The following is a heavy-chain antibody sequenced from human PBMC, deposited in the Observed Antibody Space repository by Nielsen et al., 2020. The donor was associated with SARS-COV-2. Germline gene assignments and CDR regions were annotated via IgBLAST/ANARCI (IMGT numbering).Heavy chain of an antibody. CDR2: MFYIGTA. CDR1: GGSLSGYY. CDR3: ARGGYNIYDFDY. V-gene: IGHV4-59*01. Sequence: SETLSLTCAVYGGSLSGYYWNWIRQPPGKRLEWIGYMFYIGTANYNPSFQSRVNISVDTSKNQFSLKLSSVTAADTAIYYCARGGYNIYDFDYWGRGTLVTVSS. J-gene: IGHJ4*02. D-gene: IGHD5-24*01.